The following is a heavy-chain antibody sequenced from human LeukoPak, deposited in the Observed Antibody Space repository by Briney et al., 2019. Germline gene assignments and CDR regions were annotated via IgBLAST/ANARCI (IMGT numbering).Heavy chain of an antibody. D-gene: IGHD6-13*01. V-gene: IGHV4-59*02. CDR3: ARGCSAGTPHNWFDP. CDR1: GGSVSGYY. J-gene: IGHJ5*02. CDR2: IYYSGST. Sequence: SETLSLTCTVSGGSVSGYYWSWIRQPPGKGLEWIGYIYYSGSTNYNPSLKSRVTISVDTSKNQFSLKLSSVTAADTAVYYCARGCSAGTPHNWFDPWGQGTLVTVSS.